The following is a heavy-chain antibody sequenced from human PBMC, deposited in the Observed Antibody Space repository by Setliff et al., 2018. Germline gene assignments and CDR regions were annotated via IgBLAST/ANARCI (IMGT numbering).Heavy chain of an antibody. CDR3: ARDPLYRENLSRVFDF. V-gene: IGHV1-18*01. CDR1: GYTLTNSI. D-gene: IGHD3-16*02. CDR2: ISTYSGKT. Sequence: ASVKVSCKASGYTLTNSILSWVRQAPGQGPEWVGWISTYSGKTYFAQNLQGRVTLTTDTSTTTAYMELRSLRSDDTAVYYCARDPLYRENLSRVFDFWGQGTMVTVSS. J-gene: IGHJ3*01.